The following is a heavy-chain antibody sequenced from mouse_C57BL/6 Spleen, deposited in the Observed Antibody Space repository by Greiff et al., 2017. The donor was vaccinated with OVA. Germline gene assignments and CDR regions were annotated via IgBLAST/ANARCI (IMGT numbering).Heavy chain of an antibody. J-gene: IGHJ1*03. CDR1: GIDFSRYW. D-gene: IGHD1-1*01. CDR2: INPDSSTI. CDR3: ARYQDYYGSSYWYFDV. V-gene: IGHV4-1*01. Sequence: EVMLLESGGGLVQPGGSLKLSCAASGIDFSRYWMSWVRRAPGKGLEWIGEINPDSSTINYAPSLKDKFIISRDNAKNTLYLQMSKVRSEDTALYYCARYQDYYGSSYWYFDVWGTGTTVTVSS.